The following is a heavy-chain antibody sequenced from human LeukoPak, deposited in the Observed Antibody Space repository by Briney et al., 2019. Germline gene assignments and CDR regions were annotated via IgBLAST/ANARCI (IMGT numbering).Heavy chain of an antibody. J-gene: IGHJ4*02. Sequence: GGSLRLSCAASGFIFSTYSMNWVRQAPGKGLEWVSSISSSTSYIYYADSVKGRFTISRDNAKNSLYPQMNSLRPEDTAVYYCAKAPVTSCRGAYCYPFDSWGQGTLVTVSS. CDR3: AKAPVTSCRGAYCYPFDS. CDR1: GFIFSTYS. CDR2: ISSSTSYI. D-gene: IGHD2-21*01. V-gene: IGHV3-21*01.